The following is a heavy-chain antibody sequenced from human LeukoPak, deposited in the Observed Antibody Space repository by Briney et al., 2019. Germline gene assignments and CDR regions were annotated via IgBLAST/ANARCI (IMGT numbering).Heavy chain of an antibody. D-gene: IGHD1-1*01. J-gene: IGHJ4*02. CDR1: GFTFSNYA. CDR2: ISGTGGST. Sequence: PGGSLRLSCAASGFTFSNYAMSWVRQAPGKGLEWVSSISGTGGSTYYADSVKGRFTISRDNSNNTLFLQMNSLRAEDTAVYYCAKVRTGHYFDYWSQGTLVTVSS. V-gene: IGHV3-23*01. CDR3: AKVRTGHYFDY.